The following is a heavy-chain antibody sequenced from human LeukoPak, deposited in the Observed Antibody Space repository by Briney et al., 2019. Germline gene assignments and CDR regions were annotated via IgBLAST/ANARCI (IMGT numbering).Heavy chain of an antibody. D-gene: IGHD6-19*01. CDR2: INHSGST. CDR1: GGSFSGYY. J-gene: IGHJ4*02. CDR3: ARHVEYSSGWYKY. Sequence: SETLSLTCAVYGGSFSGYYWSWIRQPPGKGLEWIGEINHSGSTNYNPSLKSRVTISVDTSKNQFSLKLSSVTAADTAVYYCARHVEYSSGWYKYWGQGTLVTVSS. V-gene: IGHV4-34*01.